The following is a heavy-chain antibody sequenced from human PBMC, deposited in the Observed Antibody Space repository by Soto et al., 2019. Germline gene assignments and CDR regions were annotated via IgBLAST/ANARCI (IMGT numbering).Heavy chain of an antibody. CDR3: ARALYPPTARIPYVPDYMDV. CDR2: ISAYNGNT. Sequence: QVQLVQSGAEVKKPGASVKVSCKASGYTFTIYGISWVRQAPGQGLDWMGWISAYNGNTKFAQKLQGRGTMTTDTSTSTAYLELRILRSDDTAVYYCARALYPPTARIPYVPDYMDVWGKGTTVTVSS. CDR1: GYTFTIYG. J-gene: IGHJ6*03. V-gene: IGHV1-18*01. D-gene: IGHD6-6*01.